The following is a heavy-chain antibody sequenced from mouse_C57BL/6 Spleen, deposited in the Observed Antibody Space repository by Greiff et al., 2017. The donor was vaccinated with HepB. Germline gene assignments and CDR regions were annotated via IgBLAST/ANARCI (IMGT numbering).Heavy chain of an antibody. CDR1: GFSLTSYG. V-gene: IGHV2-2*01. CDR2: IWSGGST. CDR3: ARQQLTGTSWFAY. Sequence: QVQLKQSGPGLVQPSQSLSITCTVSGFSLTSYGVHWVRQSPGKGLEWLGVIWSGGSTDYNAAFISRLSISKDNSKSQVFFKMNSLQADDTAIYYCARQQLTGTSWFAYWGQGTLVTVSA. J-gene: IGHJ3*01. D-gene: IGHD4-1*01.